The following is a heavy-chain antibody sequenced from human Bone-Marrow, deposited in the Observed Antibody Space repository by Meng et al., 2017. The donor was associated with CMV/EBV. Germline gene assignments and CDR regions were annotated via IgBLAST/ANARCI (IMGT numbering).Heavy chain of an antibody. CDR3: ARDRGRLTFDY. V-gene: IGHV3-30-3*01. Sequence: GGSLRLSCAASGFTFSSYAMHWVRQAPGKGLEWVAVISYDGSNKYYADSVKGRFTISRDNSKNTLYLQMNSLRAEDTAVYYCARDRGRLTFDYWGQGTLVTVSS. CDR2: ISYDGSNK. CDR1: GFTFSSYA. D-gene: IGHD1-26*01. J-gene: IGHJ4*02.